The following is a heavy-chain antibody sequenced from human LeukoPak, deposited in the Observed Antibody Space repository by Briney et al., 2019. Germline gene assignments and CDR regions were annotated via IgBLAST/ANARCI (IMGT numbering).Heavy chain of an antibody. D-gene: IGHD2-15*01. CDR1: GGSISSYY. V-gene: IGHV4-59*12. Sequence: SETLSLTCTVSGGSISSYYWSWIRQPPGKGLEWIGYIYYSGSTNHNPSLKSRVTISVDTSKNQFSLKLSSVTAADTAVYYCARDVGPLYCSGGSCYGNWFDPWGQGTLVTVSS. J-gene: IGHJ5*02. CDR3: ARDVGPLYCSGGSCYGNWFDP. CDR2: IYYSGST.